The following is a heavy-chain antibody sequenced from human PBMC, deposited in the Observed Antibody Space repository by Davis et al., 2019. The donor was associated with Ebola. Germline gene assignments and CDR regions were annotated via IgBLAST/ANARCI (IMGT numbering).Heavy chain of an antibody. J-gene: IGHJ4*02. V-gene: IGHV4-34*01. Sequence: SETLSLTCAVYGGSFSGYYWSWIRQPPGKGLEWIGEINHSGSTNYNPSLKRRVPISVDTSKNQFSLKLSSVTAADTAVYYCARLSSSSGLDYWGQGTLVTVSS. CDR1: GGSFSGYY. D-gene: IGHD6-6*01. CDR2: INHSGST. CDR3: ARLSSSSGLDY.